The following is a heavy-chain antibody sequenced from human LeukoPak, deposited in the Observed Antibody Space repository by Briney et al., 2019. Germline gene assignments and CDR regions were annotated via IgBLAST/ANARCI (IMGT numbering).Heavy chain of an antibody. CDR2: TSAYNGNT. CDR3: ARDRRGYDPFDY. V-gene: IGHV1-18*01. D-gene: IGHD5-12*01. J-gene: IGHJ4*02. Sequence: GASVKVSCRASGYTFTSYGISWVRQAPGQGLEWMGWTSAYNGNTNYAQKLQGRVTMTTDTSTSTAYMELRSLRSDDTAVYYCARDRRGYDPFDYWGQGTLVTVSS. CDR1: GYTFTSYG.